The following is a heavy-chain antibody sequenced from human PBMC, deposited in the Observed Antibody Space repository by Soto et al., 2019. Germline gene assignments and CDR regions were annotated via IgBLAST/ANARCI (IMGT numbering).Heavy chain of an antibody. V-gene: IGHV4-59*08. CDR1: GGSISSYY. CDR2: IYYSGST. J-gene: IGHJ4*02. Sequence: QVQLQESGPGLVKPSETLSLTCTVSGGSISSYYWSWIRQPPGKGLEWIGYIYYSGSTNYNPSLKSRVTISVDTSKNQFSLKLSSVTAADTAVYYCARQAYSNHFDYWGQGTLVTVSS. D-gene: IGHD4-4*01. CDR3: ARQAYSNHFDY.